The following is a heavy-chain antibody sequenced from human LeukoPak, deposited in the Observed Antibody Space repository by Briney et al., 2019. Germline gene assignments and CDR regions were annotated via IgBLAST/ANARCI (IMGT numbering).Heavy chain of an antibody. CDR2: INPSGGST. Sequence: GASVTVSCKASGYTFTSYYMHWVRQAPGQGLEWMGIINPSGGSTSYAQKFQGRVTITADKSTSTAYMELSSLRSEDTAVYYCAREDCSGGSCYADNWFDPWGQGTLVTVSS. V-gene: IGHV1-46*01. CDR3: AREDCSGGSCYADNWFDP. D-gene: IGHD2-15*01. J-gene: IGHJ5*02. CDR1: GYTFTSYY.